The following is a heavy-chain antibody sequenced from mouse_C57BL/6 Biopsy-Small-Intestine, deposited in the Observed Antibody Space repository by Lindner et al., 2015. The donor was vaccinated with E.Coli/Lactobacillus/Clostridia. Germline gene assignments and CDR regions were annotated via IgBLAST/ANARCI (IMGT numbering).Heavy chain of an antibody. J-gene: IGHJ2*01. CDR2: LNPYTGNT. CDR3: SRNPY. V-gene: IGHV1-20*01. CDR1: GYSLTDYF. Sequence: VQLQESGPELVKPGASVKISCMASGYSLTDYFMNWVKQSHGRTLEWIGRLNPYTGNTFYNQKFMDKASFTIDKSSNTAHMELRSLTSEDSAVYYCSRNPYWGQGTTLTVPS.